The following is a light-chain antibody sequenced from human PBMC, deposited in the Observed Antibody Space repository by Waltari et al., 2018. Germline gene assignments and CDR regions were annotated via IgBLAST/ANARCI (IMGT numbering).Light chain of an antibody. CDR3: LAWDFSTAWT. V-gene: IGLV3-1*01. CDR1: KLGNTF. Sequence: SSGLTQPPSVSVSTGQTATITCSGSKLGNTFASWYQQRPGQSPVLVICQDKKRPSGIPVRFSGSNSGYTATLTISGALPMDEADYYCLAWDFSTAWTFGTGTRVTVL. CDR2: QDK. J-gene: IGLJ1*01.